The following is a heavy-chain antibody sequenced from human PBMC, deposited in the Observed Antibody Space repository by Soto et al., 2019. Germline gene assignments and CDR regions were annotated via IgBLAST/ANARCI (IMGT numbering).Heavy chain of an antibody. CDR1: GGSFSGYY. CDR2: INHSGST. V-gene: IGHV4-34*01. D-gene: IGHD3-9*01. J-gene: IGHJ6*02. CDR3: ARDHILTGYYYYYYYGMDV. Sequence: SETLSLTCAVYGGSFSGYYWSWIRQPPGKGLEWIGEINHSGSTNYNPSLKSRVTISVDTSKNQFSLKLSSVTAADTAVYYCARDHILTGYYYYYYYGMDVWGQGTTVT.